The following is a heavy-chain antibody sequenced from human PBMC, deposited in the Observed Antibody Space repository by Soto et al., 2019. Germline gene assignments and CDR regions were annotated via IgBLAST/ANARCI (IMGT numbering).Heavy chain of an antibody. J-gene: IGHJ4*02. Sequence: GGSLRLSCAASGFTVSDTYMSWVRQAPGKGLEWLSVLYSGGSSYYADSVEGRFTISRDNSKNTLFLQMDSLRAEDTAVYYCARHGYNSGPYLDFRGQGTLVTVSS. CDR3: ARHGYNSGPYLDF. D-gene: IGHD1-20*01. V-gene: IGHV3-53*01. CDR2: LYSGGSS. CDR1: GFTVSDTY.